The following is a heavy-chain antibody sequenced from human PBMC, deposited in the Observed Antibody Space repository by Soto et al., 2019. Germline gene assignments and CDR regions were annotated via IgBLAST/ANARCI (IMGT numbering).Heavy chain of an antibody. CDR2: ISDDGSNR. CDR3: ARGAARRYYYGMDV. J-gene: IGHJ6*02. V-gene: IGHV3-30*03. CDR1: GFTFSSYG. Sequence: QVQLVESGGGVVQPGRSLRLSCAASGFTFSSYGMHWVRQAPGKGLEWVAVISDDGSNRYYADSVKGRFTISRDNSKNTLYLQMNSLRAEDTAVYYCARGAARRYYYGMDVWGQGTTVTVSS. D-gene: IGHD6-6*01.